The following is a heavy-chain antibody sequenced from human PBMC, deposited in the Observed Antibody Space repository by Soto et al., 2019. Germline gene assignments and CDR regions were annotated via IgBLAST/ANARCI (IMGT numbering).Heavy chain of an antibody. J-gene: IGHJ4*02. Sequence: QVHLVESGGGVAQPGRSLRLSCAASGFTFSSYTMHWVRQAPGKGLDWVASMSFDSRNNYYADSVKGRFTISRDNSKNTLYLEMNSLTTEDTAVYYCARGFCTSGVCAPSDYWGQGTLVTVSS. CDR3: ARGFCTSGVCAPSDY. CDR1: GFTFSSYT. CDR2: MSFDSRNN. D-gene: IGHD2-8*01. V-gene: IGHV3-30*04.